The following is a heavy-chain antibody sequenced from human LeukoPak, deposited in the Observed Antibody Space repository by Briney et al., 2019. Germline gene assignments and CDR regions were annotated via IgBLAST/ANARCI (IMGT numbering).Heavy chain of an antibody. V-gene: IGHV3-21*04. CDR2: ISYTGTYI. CDR3: VRDRGTYRPIDY. Sequence: TGGSLRLSCAAPGFTFSNYWMSWVRQAPGKGLEWVSSISYTGTYIYYADSVKGRFTISRDNAQNSLYLQMNSLRAEDTAIYYCVRDRGTYRPIDYWGQGTLVTVSS. D-gene: IGHD1-26*01. CDR1: GFTFSNYW. J-gene: IGHJ4*02.